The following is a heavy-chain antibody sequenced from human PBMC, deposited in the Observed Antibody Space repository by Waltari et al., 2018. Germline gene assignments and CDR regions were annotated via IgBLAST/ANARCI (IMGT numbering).Heavy chain of an antibody. CDR2: IYTSGST. Sequence: QVQLQESGPGLVKPSQTLSLTCTVSGGSISSGSYYWSWIRQPAGKGLEWIGRIYTSGSTNYNPSLKSRVTISVDTSKNQFSLKLSSVTAADTAVYYCASARSWYNGWYFDLWGRGTLVTVSS. D-gene: IGHD6-13*01. V-gene: IGHV4-61*02. CDR1: GGSISSGSYY. J-gene: IGHJ2*01. CDR3: ASARSWYNGWYFDL.